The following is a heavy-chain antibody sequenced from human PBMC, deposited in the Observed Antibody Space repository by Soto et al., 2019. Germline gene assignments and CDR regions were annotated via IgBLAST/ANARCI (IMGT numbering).Heavy chain of an antibody. CDR1: GGSISSSSYY. V-gene: IGHV4-39*01. CDR3: AGSTYYDFWSALQNKGDYYYYYYMDV. J-gene: IGHJ6*03. D-gene: IGHD3-3*01. CDR2: IYYSGST. Sequence: SETLSLTCTVSGGSISSSSYYWGWIRQPPGKGLEWIGSIYYSGSTYYNPSLKSRVTISVDTSKNQFSLKLSSVTAADTAVYYCAGSTYYDFWSALQNKGDYYYYYYMDVWGKGTTVTVSS.